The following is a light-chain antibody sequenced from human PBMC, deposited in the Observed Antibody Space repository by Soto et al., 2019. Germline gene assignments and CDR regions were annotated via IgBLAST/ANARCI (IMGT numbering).Light chain of an antibody. V-gene: IGKV1D-12*01. CDR1: QDIAGY. J-gene: IGKJ5*01. Sequence: DIQVTQSPSSVSASVGDRFTMTCWASQDIAGYLAWYQHKPGRTPELLIHGASRLQSGVPARFSGSGSGTDFTLSINSLQPEDFATYYCQQAYSFPITFGQGTRLEIK. CDR2: GAS. CDR3: QQAYSFPIT.